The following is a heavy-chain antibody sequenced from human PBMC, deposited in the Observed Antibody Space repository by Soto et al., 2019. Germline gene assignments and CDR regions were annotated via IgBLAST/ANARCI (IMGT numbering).Heavy chain of an antibody. CDR2: IIPIFNST. D-gene: IGHD2-2*02. CDR1: GSRFSNYV. CDR3: AREGRGKKAGYNGLVSLGY. V-gene: IGHV1-69*06. Sequence: GASVKVSCKVSGSRFSNYVISWVWQAPGHGLEWLGRIIPIFNSTKYAQNFQGRVTITADKSTSTASLELSSLRSDDTAVYFCAREGRGKKAGYNGLVSLGYWGQGTLVTVSS. J-gene: IGHJ4*02.